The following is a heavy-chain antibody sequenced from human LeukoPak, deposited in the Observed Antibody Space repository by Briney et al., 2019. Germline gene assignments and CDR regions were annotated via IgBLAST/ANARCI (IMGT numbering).Heavy chain of an antibody. CDR2: TYPGDSDT. J-gene: IGHJ4*02. V-gene: IGHV5-51*01. CDR1: GYSFTKFW. Sequence: GESLKISCKASGYSFTKFWIGWVRLMSGKGLEWMGLTYPGDSDTRYSPSFQGHVTISADKSINTAYLQWSGLQASDNAIYFCARSQGLYGAADYWGQGTLV. CDR3: ARSQGLYGAADY. D-gene: IGHD2-2*02.